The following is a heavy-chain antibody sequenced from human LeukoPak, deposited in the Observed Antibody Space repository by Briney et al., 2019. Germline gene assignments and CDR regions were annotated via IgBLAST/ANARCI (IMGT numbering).Heavy chain of an antibody. CDR2: IRSKAYGGTT. CDR1: GFTFGDYA. Sequence: PGGSLRLSCTASGFTFGDYAMSWVRQAPGKGLEWVGFIRSKAYGGTTEYAASVKGRFTISRDDSKSIAYLQMNSLKTEDTAVYYCTTIRPMIVVVPSFDYWDQGTLVTVSS. D-gene: IGHD3-22*01. J-gene: IGHJ4*02. V-gene: IGHV3-49*04. CDR3: TTIRPMIVVVPSFDY.